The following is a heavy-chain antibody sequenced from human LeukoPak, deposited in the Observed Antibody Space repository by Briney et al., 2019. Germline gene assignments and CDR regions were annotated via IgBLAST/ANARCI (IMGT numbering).Heavy chain of an antibody. CDR3: ARDARRSQLASFYYYYGMDV. D-gene: IGHD6-13*01. J-gene: IGHJ6*02. Sequence: ASVTVSCKASGYTFTGYYMHWARQAPGQGLEWMGWINPNSGGTNYAQKFQGRVTMTRDTSISTAYMELSRLRSDDTAVYYCARDARRSQLASFYYYYGMDVWGQGTTVTVSS. CDR1: GYTFTGYY. V-gene: IGHV1-2*02. CDR2: INPNSGGT.